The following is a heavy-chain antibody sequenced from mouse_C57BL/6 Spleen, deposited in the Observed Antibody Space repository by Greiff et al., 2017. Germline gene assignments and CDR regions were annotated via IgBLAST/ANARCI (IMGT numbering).Heavy chain of an antibody. D-gene: IGHD2-5*01. CDR1: GYTFTSYW. CDR2: IDPSDSYT. CDR3: ARGSNPDY. Sequence: VQLQQSGAELVMPGASVKLSCKASGYTFTSYWMHWVKQRPGQGLEWIGEIDPSDSYTNYNQKFKGKSTLTVDKSSSTAYMQLSSLTSEDSAVYYCARGSNPDYWGQGTTLTVSS. J-gene: IGHJ2*01. V-gene: IGHV1-69*01.